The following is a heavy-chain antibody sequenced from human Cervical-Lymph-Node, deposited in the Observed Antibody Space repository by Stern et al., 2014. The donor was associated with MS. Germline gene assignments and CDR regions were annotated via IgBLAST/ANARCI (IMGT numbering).Heavy chain of an antibody. CDR2: IFPGGSEI. J-gene: IGHJ4*02. Sequence: QPVQSGPEVKRPGESLKISCQASGYTFTSYWIGWVRQIPGKGREWAAIIFPGGSEIRYSPSFRGQVTISAEKYSSTAYLQWNNLKASDTAIYYCARQRYFDYWGQGTLVTVSS. CDR1: GYTFTSYW. CDR3: ARQRYFDY. V-gene: IGHV5-51*01.